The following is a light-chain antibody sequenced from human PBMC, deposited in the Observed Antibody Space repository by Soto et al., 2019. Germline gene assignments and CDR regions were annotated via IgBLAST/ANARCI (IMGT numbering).Light chain of an antibody. CDR1: QSVSSSY. CDR3: QQYGSSPRGT. Sequence: EIVLTQSPGTLSLSPGERATLSCRASQSVSSSYLAWYQQKPGQAPRILIYGASSRATGIPDRFSGSGSGTDFTLTISRLEPEDFAVYYCQQYGSSPRGTFGGGTKVEIK. V-gene: IGKV3-20*01. J-gene: IGKJ4*01. CDR2: GAS.